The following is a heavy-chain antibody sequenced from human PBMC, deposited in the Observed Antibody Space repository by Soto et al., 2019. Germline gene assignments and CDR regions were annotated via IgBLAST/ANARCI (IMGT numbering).Heavy chain of an antibody. Sequence: WGSLRLSCTASGFSVSDYSVNWVRQAPGKGLEWISYISSTGDLILYADSVKGRFTIARDIAKNSLYLQMDSLRDEDSAVYYCATWAIAVGGEGFWGPGTLVTVSS. D-gene: IGHD2-21*01. J-gene: IGHJ4*02. V-gene: IGHV3-48*02. CDR2: ISSTGDLI. CDR3: ATWAIAVGGEGF. CDR1: GFSVSDYS.